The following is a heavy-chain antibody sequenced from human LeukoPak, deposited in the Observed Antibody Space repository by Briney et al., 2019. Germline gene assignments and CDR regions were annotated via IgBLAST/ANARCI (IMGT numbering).Heavy chain of an antibody. J-gene: IGHJ4*02. V-gene: IGHV3-21*01. CDR3: ARPYDTRGYFPDY. CDR2: SSRGSDHI. Sequence: GGSLRLSCAASGFTFSSYAMNWVRQAPGKGLEWVSSSSRGSDHIFYADWMKGRFTIYRDNAKISLYLQMNSPGAEDTAVYYCARPYDTRGYFPDYWGQGTLVTVSS. CDR1: GFTFSSYA. D-gene: IGHD3-22*01.